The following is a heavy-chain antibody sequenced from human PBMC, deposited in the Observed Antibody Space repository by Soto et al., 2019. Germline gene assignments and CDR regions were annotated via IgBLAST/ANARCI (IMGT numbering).Heavy chain of an antibody. CDR2: INHSGST. V-gene: IGHV4-34*01. CDR3: ARDSSSWYFGYYYGMDV. CDR1: GGSFSGYY. J-gene: IGHJ6*02. D-gene: IGHD6-13*01. Sequence: PSETLSLTCAVYGGSFSGYYWSWIRQPPGKGLEWIGEINHSGSTNYNPSLKSRVTISVDTSKNQFSLKLSSVTAADTAVYYCARDSSSWYFGYYYGMDVWGQGTTVTVSS.